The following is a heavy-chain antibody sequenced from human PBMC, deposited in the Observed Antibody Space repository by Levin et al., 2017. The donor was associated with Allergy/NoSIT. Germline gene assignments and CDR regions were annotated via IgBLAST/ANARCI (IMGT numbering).Heavy chain of an antibody. J-gene: IGHJ6*02. D-gene: IGHD3-10*01. V-gene: IGHV3-9*01. Sequence: GGSLRLSCAASGFTFDDYAMHWVRQAPGKGLEWVSGISWNSGSIGYADSVKGRFTISRDNAKNSLYLQMNSLRAEDTALYYCAGLGWFGELSYGMDVWGQGTTVTVSS. CDR1: GFTFDDYA. CDR2: ISWNSGSI. CDR3: AGLGWFGELSYGMDV.